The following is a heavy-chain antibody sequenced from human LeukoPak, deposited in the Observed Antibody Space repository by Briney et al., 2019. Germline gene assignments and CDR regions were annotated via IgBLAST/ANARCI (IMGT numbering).Heavy chain of an antibody. Sequence: SETLSLTCTVSGGSISSSSYYWGWIRQPPGKGLEWIGSIYYSGSTYYNPSLKSRVTISVDTSKNQFSLKLSSVTAADTAVYYCARHRPAGIAAAGTSFGFDPWGQGTLVTVSS. CDR3: ARHRPAGIAAAGTSFGFDP. CDR2: IYYSGST. CDR1: GGSISSSSYY. J-gene: IGHJ5*02. V-gene: IGHV4-39*01. D-gene: IGHD6-13*01.